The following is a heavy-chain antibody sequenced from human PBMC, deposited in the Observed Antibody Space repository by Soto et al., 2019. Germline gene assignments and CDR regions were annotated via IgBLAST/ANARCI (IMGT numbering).Heavy chain of an antibody. Sequence: QVQLVQSGAEVKKPGASVKVSCKASGYTFTSYDINWVRQATGQGLEWMGWMNPNSGNTGYAQKFQGRVTMTMNTSISTVYLVLSSLRSEHTAVYFFARAISRYSYICGSYRSYTFHIWCQGTIVTVSS. J-gene: IGHJ3*02. D-gene: IGHD3-16*02. CDR2: MNPNSGNT. CDR1: GYTFTSYD. V-gene: IGHV1-8*01. CDR3: ARAISRYSYICGSYRSYTFHI.